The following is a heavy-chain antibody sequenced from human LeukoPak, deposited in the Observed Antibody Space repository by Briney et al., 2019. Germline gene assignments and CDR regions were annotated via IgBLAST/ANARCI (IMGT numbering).Heavy chain of an antibody. CDR1: GGSISSYY. D-gene: IGHD3-22*01. J-gene: IGHJ4*02. V-gene: IGHV4-59*01. CDR2: IYYSGST. Sequence: SETLSLTCTVSGGSISSYYWSWIRQPPGKGLEWIGYIYYSGSTNYNPSLKSRVTISVDTSKNQFSLKLSSVTAADTAVYYCARVEEDYDSSPIIDYWGQGTLVTVSS. CDR3: ARVEEDYDSSPIIDY.